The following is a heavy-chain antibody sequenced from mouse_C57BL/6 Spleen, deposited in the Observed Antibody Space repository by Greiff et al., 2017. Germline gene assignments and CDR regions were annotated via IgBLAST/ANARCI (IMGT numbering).Heavy chain of an antibody. V-gene: IGHV1-82*01. J-gene: IGHJ2*01. CDR3: VRVVITTGDYFDY. CDR2: LYPGDGDT. D-gene: IGHD1-1*01. CDR1: GYAFSSSW. Sequence: QVQLQQSGPELVKPGASVKISCKASGYAFSSSWMNWVKQRPGKGLEWIGRLYPGDGDTNYNGKFKGKATLTADKSSSTAYMQHSRLTSEDSAVDYCVRVVITTGDYFDYWGQGTTLTVSS.